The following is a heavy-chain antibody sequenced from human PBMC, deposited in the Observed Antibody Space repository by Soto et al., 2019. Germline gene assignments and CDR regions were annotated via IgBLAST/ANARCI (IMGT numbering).Heavy chain of an antibody. J-gene: IGHJ6*02. V-gene: IGHV1-18*01. Sequence: ASVKVSCKASGYTFTSYGISWVRQAPGQGLEWMGWISAYNGNTNYAQKLQGRVTMTTDTSTSTAYMELRSLRSDDTAVYYCARGRITDHTPKDYYYGMDVWGQGTTVTVS. CDR2: ISAYNGNT. CDR1: GYTFTSYG. CDR3: ARGRITDHTPKDYYYGMDV. D-gene: IGHD2-15*01.